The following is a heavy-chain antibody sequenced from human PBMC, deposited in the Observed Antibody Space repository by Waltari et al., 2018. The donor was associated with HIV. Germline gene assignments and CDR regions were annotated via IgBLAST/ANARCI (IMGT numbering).Heavy chain of an antibody. J-gene: IGHJ6*02. CDR2: FDPEDDET. Sequence: QVPLIASGAEVTKPGASVKGCCKDFGHTLTEVSMHRVRQAPGKGLEWMGGFDPEDDETIYAQKCQGRVTMTEDTSTDSAYMELSSLTSEDTAVYYCATGGGTASIQLYDLDVWGQGTTVTVSS. CDR1: GHTLTEVS. D-gene: IGHD1-26*01. CDR3: ATGGGTASIQLYDLDV. V-gene: IGHV1-24*01.